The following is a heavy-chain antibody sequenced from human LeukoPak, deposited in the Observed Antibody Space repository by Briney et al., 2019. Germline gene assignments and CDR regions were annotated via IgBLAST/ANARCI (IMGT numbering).Heavy chain of an antibody. Sequence: GSLRLSCAASGFTFSDYYMSWIRQAPGKGLEWVSYISSSGSSIYYADSVSGRFTISRDNAKNSLYLQMNSLRAEDTAVYYCARGRRDGYNYVNYWGQGTLVTVSS. CDR3: ARGRRDGYNYVNY. CDR2: ISSSGSSI. J-gene: IGHJ4*02. V-gene: IGHV3-11*01. CDR1: GFTFSDYY. D-gene: IGHD5-24*01.